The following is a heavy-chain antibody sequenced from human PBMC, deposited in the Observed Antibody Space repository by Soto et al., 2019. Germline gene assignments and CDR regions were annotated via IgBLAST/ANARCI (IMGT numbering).Heavy chain of an antibody. Sequence: LRLSCAASGFTVGTNYMSWVRQAPGKGLEWVSLFYSGGSTYYADSVKGRFTISRDNSKNTLYLQMDSLRAEDTAVYYCARVVATFSYYYYGMDVWGQGTTVTVSS. V-gene: IGHV3-53*01. J-gene: IGHJ6*02. CDR2: FYSGGST. CDR1: GFTVGTNY. D-gene: IGHD2-15*01. CDR3: ARVVATFSYYYYGMDV.